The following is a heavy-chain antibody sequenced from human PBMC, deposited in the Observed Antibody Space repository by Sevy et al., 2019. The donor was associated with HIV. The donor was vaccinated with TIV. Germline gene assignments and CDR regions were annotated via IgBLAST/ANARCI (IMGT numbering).Heavy chain of an antibody. CDR2: INSHGTIT. CDR1: GFTLSRHW. D-gene: IGHD3-3*01. V-gene: IGHV3-74*01. Sequence: GGSLRLSCAASGFTLSRHWMFWVRQGPGKGLVWVSHINSHGTITNYADSVRDRFTISRDNAKNTVYLQMDSLRAEDTAFYYCARGQVLRFFDWPTYGLDVWGQGTTVTVSS. CDR3: ARGQVLRFFDWPTYGLDV. J-gene: IGHJ6*02.